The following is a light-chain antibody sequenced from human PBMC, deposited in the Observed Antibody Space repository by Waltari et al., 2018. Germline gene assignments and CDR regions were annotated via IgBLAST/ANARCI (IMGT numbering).Light chain of an antibody. CDR2: GNN. CDR3: HSFDTSLSDGVV. CDR1: SSNIGAGHD. J-gene: IGLJ3*02. Sequence: QSMLTQPPSVSGAPGQRVTISCTGSSSNIGAGHDVHWYQVFPGTGPKLLIYGNNNRPSGVPDRFSGSKSGTSSALTITGLQAGDEADYYCHSFDTSLSDGVVFGGGTKVTVL. V-gene: IGLV1-40*01.